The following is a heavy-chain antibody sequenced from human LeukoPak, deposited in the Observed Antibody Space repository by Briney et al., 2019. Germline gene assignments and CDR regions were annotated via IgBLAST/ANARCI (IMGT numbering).Heavy chain of an antibody. D-gene: IGHD2-15*01. CDR3: ARDRCSGGSCYKLPSFDY. Sequence: GGSLRLSCAASRFTFSSYSMNWVRQAPGKGLEWVSSISSSSSYIYYADSVKGRFTISRDNAKNSLYLQMNSLRAEDTAVYYCARDRCSGGSCYKLPSFDYWGQGTLVTVSS. V-gene: IGHV3-21*01. CDR1: RFTFSSYS. CDR2: ISSSSSYI. J-gene: IGHJ4*02.